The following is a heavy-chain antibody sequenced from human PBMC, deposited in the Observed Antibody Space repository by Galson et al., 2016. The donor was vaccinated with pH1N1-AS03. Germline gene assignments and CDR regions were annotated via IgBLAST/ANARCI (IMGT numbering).Heavy chain of an antibody. J-gene: IGHJ6*02. CDR3: ARGGGYHLTHPLGV. CDR2: IIGIFGTT. D-gene: IGHD2-2*01. CDR1: GGIFNSNA. V-gene: IGHV1-69*06. Sequence: SVKVSCKASGGIFNSNAITWVRQAPGQGLEWMGGIIGIFGTTNYAQKFQGRVTITADKSASIVYMELSSLTSEDTAVYYCARGGGYHLTHPLGVWGQGTTVTVSS.